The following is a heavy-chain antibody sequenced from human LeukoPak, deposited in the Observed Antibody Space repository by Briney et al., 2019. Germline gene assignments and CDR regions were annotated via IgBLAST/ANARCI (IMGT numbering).Heavy chain of an antibody. Sequence: PGGSLRLSCAASGFTFSSYAMSWVRQAPGKGLEWVSVISGSGGSTNYADSVKGRFSISRDNSKNTVYLQMKSLRADDTAAYYCAKAPGYCSGGSCYDYWGQGTLVTVSS. V-gene: IGHV3-23*01. CDR2: ISGSGGST. J-gene: IGHJ4*02. D-gene: IGHD2-15*01. CDR3: AKAPGYCSGGSCYDY. CDR1: GFTFSSYA.